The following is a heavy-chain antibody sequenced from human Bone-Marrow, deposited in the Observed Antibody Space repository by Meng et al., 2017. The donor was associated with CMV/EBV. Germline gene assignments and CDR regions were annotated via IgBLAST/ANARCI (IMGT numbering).Heavy chain of an antibody. D-gene: IGHD4-23*01. Sequence: GESLKIFYAASGFTFSSYEMNWVRQAPGKGLEWVSYISSSGSTIYYADPAKGRFTISRDNAKNSLYLQMNSLRAEDTAVYYCARDLSNVPDSTVVIVPFDYWAQGTLVTVSS. V-gene: IGHV3-48*03. CDR3: ARDLSNVPDSTVVIVPFDY. J-gene: IGHJ4*02. CDR2: ISSSGSTI. CDR1: GFTFSSYE.